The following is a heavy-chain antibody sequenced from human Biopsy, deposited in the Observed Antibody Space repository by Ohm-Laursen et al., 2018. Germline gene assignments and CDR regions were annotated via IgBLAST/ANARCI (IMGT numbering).Heavy chain of an antibody. V-gene: IGHV4-31*01. Sequence: SQTLSLTCTVSGGSISSGGPYWSWIRRRPGKGLEWIGYIFNSANTYYNPSLKNLITISGDTSKNQFSLKLNSVTAADTAVYYCARGDYFDSNGYFWFDPWGQGTLVTVSS. CDR3: ARGDYFDSNGYFWFDP. CDR1: GGSISSGGPY. D-gene: IGHD3-22*01. J-gene: IGHJ5*02. CDR2: IFNSANT.